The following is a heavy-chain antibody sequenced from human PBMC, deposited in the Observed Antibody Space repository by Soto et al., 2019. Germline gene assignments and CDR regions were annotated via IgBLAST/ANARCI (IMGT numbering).Heavy chain of an antibody. CDR1: GGSLSGYY. CDR3: VRHGGVATFDF. D-gene: IGHD3-16*01. V-gene: IGHV4-59*08. J-gene: IGHJ4*02. CDR2: IYYSGNT. Sequence: QVQLQESGPGLVRPSETLSLTCTVSGGSLSGYYWSWIRQAPGKGLEWIGYIYYSGNTNYKPSLKSRLTISLDTSREQFSLRLKSVTVADTGVYFCVRHGGVATFDFWGQGNLVIVSS.